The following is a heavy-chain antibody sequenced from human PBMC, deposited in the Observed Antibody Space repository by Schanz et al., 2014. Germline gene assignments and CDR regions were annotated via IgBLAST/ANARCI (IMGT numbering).Heavy chain of an antibody. CDR3: ARDGGRDGYNLAFDV. J-gene: IGHJ3*01. CDR2: MYINSGST. V-gene: IGHV3-53*01. D-gene: IGHD5-12*01. CDR1: GFTLNTNY. Sequence: EVQLVESGGGLIQPGGSLRLSCAVSGFTLNTNYMSWVRQAPGKGLEWISSMYINSGSTQYADSVKGRFIISRDSSKNTLFLQMNSLRAEDTAVYFCARDGGRDGYNLAFDVWGQGTLVTVSS.